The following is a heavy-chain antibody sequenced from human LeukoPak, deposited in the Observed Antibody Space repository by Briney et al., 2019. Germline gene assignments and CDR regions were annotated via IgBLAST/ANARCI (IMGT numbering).Heavy chain of an antibody. CDR3: ARGGGLDV. CDR2: ITGSGGNT. CDR1: GFIFSSYS. D-gene: IGHD3-16*01. V-gene: IGHV3-23*01. Sequence: PGGSLRLSCAASGFIFSSYSMSWVRQAPGMGLEWVSVITGSGGNTYYADSVKGRFTISKDNSKNSLYLQMSNLRAEDTAVYFCARGGGLDVWGQGATVTVSS. J-gene: IGHJ6*02.